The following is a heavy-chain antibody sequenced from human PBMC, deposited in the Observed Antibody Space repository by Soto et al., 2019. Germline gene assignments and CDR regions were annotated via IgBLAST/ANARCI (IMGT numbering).Heavy chain of an antibody. CDR2: IYYSGST. D-gene: IGHD2-15*01. CDR1: GGSISSGGYY. Sequence: SETLSLTCTVSGGSISSGGYYRSWIRQHPGKGLEWIGYIYYSGSTYYNPSLKSRVTISVDTSKNQFSLKLSSVTAADTAVYYCARDLGGYCSGGSCRLGWFDPWGQGTLVTVSS. J-gene: IGHJ5*02. V-gene: IGHV4-31*03. CDR3: ARDLGGYCSGGSCRLGWFDP.